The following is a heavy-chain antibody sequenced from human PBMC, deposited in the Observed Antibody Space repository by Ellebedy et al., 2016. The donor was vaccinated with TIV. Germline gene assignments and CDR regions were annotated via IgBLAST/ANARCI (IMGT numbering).Heavy chain of an antibody. CDR2: ISPNTGAT. Sequence: ASVKVSXKASGYTFTAYFIHWVRQAPGQGLQWVGWISPNTGATFYAQKFQGRVTMTRDTSISTAYMELSRLRSDDTAVYYCAISYDNSGYYFDYWGQGTLVTVSS. CDR3: AISYDNSGYYFDY. CDR1: GYTFTAYF. D-gene: IGHD3-22*01. V-gene: IGHV1-2*02. J-gene: IGHJ4*02.